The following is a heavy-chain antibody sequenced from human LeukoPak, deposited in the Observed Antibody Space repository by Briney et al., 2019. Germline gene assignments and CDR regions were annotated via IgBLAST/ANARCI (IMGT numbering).Heavy chain of an antibody. CDR3: ARQASYDFWSGYTESHYMDV. J-gene: IGHJ6*03. CDR2: IYPGDSDT. V-gene: IGHV5-51*01. CDR1: GYSFTSYW. D-gene: IGHD3-3*01. Sequence: PGESLKISCKGSGYSFTSYWIGWVRQMPGKGLEWMGIIYPGDSDTRYSPSFQGQVTISADKSISTAYLQWSSLKASDTAMYYCARQASYDFWSGYTESHYMDVWGKGTTVTVSS.